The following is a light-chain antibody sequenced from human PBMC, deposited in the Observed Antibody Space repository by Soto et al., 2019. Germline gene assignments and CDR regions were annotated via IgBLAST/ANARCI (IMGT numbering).Light chain of an antibody. V-gene: IGLV1-47*01. CDR3: AAWDDSLSGYV. J-gene: IGLJ1*01. CDR2: RDT. Sequence: QSVLTPPPSASGTPGQSVTISCSGSSSNIANYYVYWYQQFPGTAPKLLIYRDTQRPSGVPDRFSGSKSGTSAFLAISGLRSDDEADYYCAAWDDSLSGYVFGTGTKVTVL. CDR1: SSNIANYY.